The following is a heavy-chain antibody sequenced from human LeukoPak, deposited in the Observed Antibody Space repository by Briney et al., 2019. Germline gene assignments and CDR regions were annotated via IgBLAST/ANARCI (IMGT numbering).Heavy chain of an antibody. D-gene: IGHD6-19*01. Sequence: GGSLRLSCAATGFTFTNYSIHWVRQAPGKGLEWVSCISGSSVYRYYADSVKGRFTISRDNAKNSLYLQMNSLRAEDTAVYYCARVSVAGSVIDAFDMWDQGTMVTVSS. CDR2: ISGSSVYR. J-gene: IGHJ3*02. V-gene: IGHV3-21*01. CDR3: ARVSVAGSVIDAFDM. CDR1: GFTFTNYS.